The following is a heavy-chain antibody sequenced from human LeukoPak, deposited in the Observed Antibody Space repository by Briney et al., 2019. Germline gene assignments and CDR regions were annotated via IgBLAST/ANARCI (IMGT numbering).Heavy chain of an antibody. D-gene: IGHD6-6*01. CDR1: GGTFSSYT. CDR3: ARDKGLAPHHDAFDI. V-gene: IGHV1-69*04. CDR2: IIPILGIA. J-gene: IGHJ3*02. Sequence: SVKVSCKASGGTFSSYTISWVRQAPGQGLEWMGRIIPILGIANYAQKFQGRVTITADKSTSTAYTELSSLRSEDTAVYYCARDKGLAPHHDAFDIWGQGTMVTVSS.